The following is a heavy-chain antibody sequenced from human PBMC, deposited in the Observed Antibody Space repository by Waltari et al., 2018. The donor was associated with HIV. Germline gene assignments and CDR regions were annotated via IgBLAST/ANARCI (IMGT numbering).Heavy chain of an antibody. Sequence: QVQLVQSGAEVKKPGASVRVSCKASGYNFSNYDMNWVRQASGQGLEWMGWMNPNSGATGYAQKFQGRVSMTRSTSIRTAYMELSSLTSEDTAVYYCARTDRGVNGQEFDYWGQGTLVTVSS. D-gene: IGHD3-10*01. CDR1: GYNFSNYD. CDR3: ARTDRGVNGQEFDY. CDR2: MNPNSGAT. V-gene: IGHV1-8*01. J-gene: IGHJ4*02.